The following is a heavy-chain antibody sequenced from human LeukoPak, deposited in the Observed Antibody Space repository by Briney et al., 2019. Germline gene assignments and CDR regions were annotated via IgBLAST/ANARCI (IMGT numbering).Heavy chain of an antibody. V-gene: IGHV3-66*03. CDR1: GFIFSSNY. D-gene: IGHD1-26*01. CDR3: ARDSGNYRYDNFDY. J-gene: IGHJ4*02. CDR2: IYSSGNT. Sequence: GGSLRLSCAAPGFIFSSNYMSWVRQAPGKGLEWGSVIYSSGNTYYADSVKGRFTISRDNSKNTLYLQMNSLRAEDTALYYCARDSGNYRYDNFDYWGQGTLVTVSS.